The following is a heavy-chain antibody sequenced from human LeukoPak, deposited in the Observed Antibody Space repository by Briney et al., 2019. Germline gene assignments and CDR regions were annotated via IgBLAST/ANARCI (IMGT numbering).Heavy chain of an antibody. CDR1: GGSFSGYY. CDR3: ARVEDSGYDWGYFDY. V-gene: IGHV4-34*01. J-gene: IGHJ4*02. D-gene: IGHD5-12*01. Sequence: SETLSLTCAVYGGSFSGYYWSWIRQPPGKGLEWIGEINHSGSTNYNPSLKSRVTISVDTSKNQFSLKLSSVTAADTAVYYCARVEDSGYDWGYFDYSGQGTLVTVSS. CDR2: INHSGST.